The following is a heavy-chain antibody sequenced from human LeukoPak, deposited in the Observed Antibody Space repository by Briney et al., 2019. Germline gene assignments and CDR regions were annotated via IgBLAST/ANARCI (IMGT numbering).Heavy chain of an antibody. V-gene: IGHV4-39*07. J-gene: IGHJ6*03. CDR3: ARGPAYYYGSGSYYPPYYYYYMDV. CDR1: GGSISSSSYY. Sequence: SETLSLTCTVSGGSISSSSYYWGWIRQPPGKGLEWIGSIYYSGSTYYNPSLKSRVTISVDTSKNQFSLKLSSVTAADTAVYYCARGPAYYYGSGSYYPPYYYYYMDVWGKGTTVTVSS. CDR2: IYYSGST. D-gene: IGHD3-10*01.